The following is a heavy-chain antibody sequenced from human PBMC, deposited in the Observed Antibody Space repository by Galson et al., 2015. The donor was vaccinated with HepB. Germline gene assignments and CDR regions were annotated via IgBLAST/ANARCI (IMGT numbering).Heavy chain of an antibody. Sequence: SLRLSCAASGFSFNYYWMSWVRQAPGKGLEWVANIKEDGSEKYYVDSVKGRFTISRDNTKNSLYLQMNSLRAEDTAVYYCARRLMVHFDSSGFYYGYYFDYWGQGTLVTVSS. D-gene: IGHD3-22*01. CDR3: ARRLMVHFDSSGFYYGYYFDY. CDR1: GFSFNYYW. J-gene: IGHJ4*02. CDR2: IKEDGSEK. V-gene: IGHV3-7*03.